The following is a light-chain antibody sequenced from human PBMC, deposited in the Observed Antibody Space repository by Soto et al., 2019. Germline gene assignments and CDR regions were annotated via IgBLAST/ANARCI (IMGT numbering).Light chain of an antibody. V-gene: IGKV3-20*01. CDR3: QQYGDSSWT. J-gene: IGKJ1*01. Sequence: EIVVTQSPGTLSSAPGERATLSCRASQSVSSSYLAWYQHKPGQAPRLLIYASSSRATGIPDRFGGSGSGTDFTLTISRLEPEDFAVYYCQQYGDSSWTFGQGTKVEIK. CDR1: QSVSSSY. CDR2: ASS.